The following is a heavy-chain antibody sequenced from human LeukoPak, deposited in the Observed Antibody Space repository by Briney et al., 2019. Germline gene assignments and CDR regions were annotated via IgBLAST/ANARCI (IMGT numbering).Heavy chain of an antibody. CDR2: ISAYNGNT. V-gene: IGHV1-18*01. CDR1: GYTFTSYG. CDR3: ARDPKDIVVVPAALDFDY. J-gene: IGHJ4*02. D-gene: IGHD2-2*01. Sequence: ASVKVSCKASGYTFTSYGISWMRQAPGQGLEWMGWISAYNGNTNYAQKLQGRVTMTTDTSTSTAYMELRSLRSDDTAVYYCARDPKDIVVVPAALDFDYWGQGTLVTVSS.